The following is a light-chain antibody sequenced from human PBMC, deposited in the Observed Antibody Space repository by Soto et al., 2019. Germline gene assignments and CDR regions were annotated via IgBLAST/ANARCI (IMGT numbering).Light chain of an antibody. CDR3: QQYDGSPRT. J-gene: IGKJ2*01. CDR1: QGVTSNH. CDR2: GVF. Sequence: ENVLTQAPGTVSLSPGERATLSCRASQGVTSNHLAWYQQKPGQAPRLLIYGVFNRATGIPDRFSGSGSGTDFTLTITRLEPEDSAVYFCQQYDGSPRTFGQGTKLEIK. V-gene: IGKV3-20*01.